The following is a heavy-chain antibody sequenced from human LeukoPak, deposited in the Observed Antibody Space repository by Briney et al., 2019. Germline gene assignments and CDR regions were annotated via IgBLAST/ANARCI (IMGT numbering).Heavy chain of an antibody. D-gene: IGHD3-22*01. CDR1: GGSISSYY. V-gene: IGHV4-4*07. Sequence: SETLSLTCTVSGGSISSYYWCWIRQPAGKGQEWIGRIYTSGSTNYNPSLKSRVTMSVDTSKNQFSLKLSSVPAADTAVYYCARYYDCSGYNLFHPWRQGALVSVPS. CDR2: IYTSGST. CDR3: ARYYDCSGYNLFHP. J-gene: IGHJ5*02.